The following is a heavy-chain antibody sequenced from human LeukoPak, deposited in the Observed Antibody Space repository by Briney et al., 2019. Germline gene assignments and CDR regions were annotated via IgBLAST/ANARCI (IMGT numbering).Heavy chain of an antibody. CDR3: AKAGHIGWDYFDY. J-gene: IGHJ4*02. CDR1: GFTFSSYS. V-gene: IGHV3-21*04. Sequence: SGGSLRLSCAASGFTFSSYSMNWVRQAPGKGLEWVSSISSSSSYIYYADSVKGRFTISRDNAKNSLYLQMNSLRAEDTAVYYCAKAGHIGWDYFDYWGQGTLVTVSS. CDR2: ISSSSSYI. D-gene: IGHD3-16*01.